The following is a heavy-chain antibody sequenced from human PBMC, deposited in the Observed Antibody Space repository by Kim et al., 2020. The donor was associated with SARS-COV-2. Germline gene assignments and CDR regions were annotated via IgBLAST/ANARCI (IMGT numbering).Heavy chain of an antibody. V-gene: IGHV4-34*01. CDR3: ARGPPKYRYGDYGDYGFDY. Sequence: SETLSLTCAVYGGSFSGYYWSWIRQPPGKGLEWIGEINHSGSTNYNPSLKSRVTISVDTSKNQFSLKLSSVTAADTAVYYCARGPPKYRYGDYGDYGFDYWGQGTLVTVSS. CDR2: INHSGST. J-gene: IGHJ4*02. CDR1: GGSFSGYY. D-gene: IGHD4-17*01.